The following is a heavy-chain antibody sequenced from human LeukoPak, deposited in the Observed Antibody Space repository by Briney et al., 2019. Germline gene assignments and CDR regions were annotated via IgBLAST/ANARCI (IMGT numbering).Heavy chain of an antibody. CDR2: ISGSGGST. CDR1: GGSFSGYY. D-gene: IGHD3-10*01. Sequence: ETLSLTCAVYGGSFSGYYWSWIRQPPGKGLEWVSAISGSGGSTYYADSVKGRFTISRDNSKNTLYLQMNSLRAEDTAVYYCAKDPTVLLWFGELSPNYFDYWGQGTLVTVSS. J-gene: IGHJ4*02. V-gene: IGHV3-23*01. CDR3: AKDPTVLLWFGELSPNYFDY.